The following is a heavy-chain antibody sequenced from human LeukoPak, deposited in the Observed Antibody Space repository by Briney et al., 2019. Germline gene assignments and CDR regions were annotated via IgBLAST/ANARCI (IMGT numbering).Heavy chain of an antibody. CDR2: INPNSGGT. D-gene: IGHD2-15*01. Sequence: ASVKVSCKASGYTFTGYYMHWVRQAPGQGLEWMGWINPNSGGTNYAQKFQGRVTMTRDTSISTAYMELSRLRSDDTAVYYCARGCGGSCYGGLRGYYYYYMDVWGKGTTVTVSS. CDR1: GYTFTGYY. CDR3: ARGCGGSCYGGLRGYYYYYMDV. J-gene: IGHJ6*03. V-gene: IGHV1-2*02.